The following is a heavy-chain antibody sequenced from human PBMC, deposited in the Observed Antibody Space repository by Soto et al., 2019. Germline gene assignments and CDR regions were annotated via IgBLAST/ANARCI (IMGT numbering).Heavy chain of an antibody. CDR2: ISSSSSYI. V-gene: IGHV3-21*01. J-gene: IGHJ5*02. CDR1: GFTFSSYS. Sequence: PGGSLRLSCAASGFTFSSYSMNWVRQAPGKGLEWVSSISSSSSYIYYADSVKGRFTISRDNATNSLYLQMNSLRAEDTAVYYCAREDYGDYVHNWFDPWGQGTLVTVSS. D-gene: IGHD4-17*01. CDR3: AREDYGDYVHNWFDP.